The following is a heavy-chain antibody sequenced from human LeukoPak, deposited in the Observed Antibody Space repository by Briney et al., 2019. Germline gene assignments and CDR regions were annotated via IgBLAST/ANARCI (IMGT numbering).Heavy chain of an antibody. J-gene: IGHJ4*02. CDR1: GGSINSSSNQ. Sequence: PSETLSLTCTVSGGSINSSSNQLGWIRQPPGKGLEWIGSISYSGNTYYKPSLKSRVTVSVDTSKKQFSLKLSSVTAADTAVYFCARIPIVIVPAYFDSWGQGTLVTVSS. D-gene: IGHD2-2*01. CDR3: ARIPIVIVPAYFDS. CDR2: ISYSGNT. V-gene: IGHV4-39*01.